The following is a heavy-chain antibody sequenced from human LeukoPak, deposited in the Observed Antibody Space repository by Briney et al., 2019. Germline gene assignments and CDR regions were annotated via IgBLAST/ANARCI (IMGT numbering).Heavy chain of an antibody. Sequence: ASVKVSCKASGYTLTGYYMHWVRQAPGQGLEWMGWINPNSGGTNYAQKFQGRVTMTRDTSISTAYMELSRLRSDDTAVYYCARDPFLSAWFDPWGQGTLVTVSS. CDR1: GYTLTGYY. D-gene: IGHD2/OR15-2a*01. V-gene: IGHV1-2*02. J-gene: IGHJ5*02. CDR2: INPNSGGT. CDR3: ARDPFLSAWFDP.